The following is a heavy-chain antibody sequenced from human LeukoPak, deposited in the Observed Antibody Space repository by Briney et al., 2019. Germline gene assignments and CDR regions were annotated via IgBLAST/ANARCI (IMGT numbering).Heavy chain of an antibody. V-gene: IGHV4-38-2*02. J-gene: IGHJ4*02. CDR1: GYSISSGYY. CDR3: ARHAAVAGTAFDY. Sequence: SATLSLTCTVSGYSISSGYYWGWIRQPPGKRLEWVGSIYSGGNTYYNPTLKSRVTISVDTSKNQFSLNLTSVTAADTAVYYCARHAAVAGTAFDYWGQGTLVTVSS. CDR2: IYSGGNT. D-gene: IGHD6-19*01.